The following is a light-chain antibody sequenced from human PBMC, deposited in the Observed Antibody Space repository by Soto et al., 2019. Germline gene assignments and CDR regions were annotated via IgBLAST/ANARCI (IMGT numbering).Light chain of an antibody. V-gene: IGLV2-14*01. Sequence: QSAMTQPASVSGSPGQSITISCTGTSTDIDSYNYVSWYQQHQGKAPKLIIYEVSNRTSGVSNRFSGSKSGNTASLTISGLQAEDEVDYYCNSYTTTCTYVFGTGTKVTVL. CDR3: NSYTTTCTYV. J-gene: IGLJ1*01. CDR2: EVS. CDR1: STDIDSYNY.